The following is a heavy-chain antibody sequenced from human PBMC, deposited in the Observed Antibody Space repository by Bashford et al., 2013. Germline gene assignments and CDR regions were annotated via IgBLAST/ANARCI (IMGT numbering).Heavy chain of an antibody. D-gene: IGHD6-19*01. CDR2: IDPSDSYT. V-gene: IGHV5-10-1*01. Sequence: GESLKISCKGSGYSFTSYWISWVRQMPGKGLEWMGRIDPSDSYTNYSPSFQGHVTISADKSISTAYLQWSSLKASDTAMYYCARHAYSSGWFSSRGAFDIWGQGTMVTVSS. J-gene: IGHJ3*02. CDR3: ARHAYSSGWFSSRGAFDI. CDR1: GYSFTSYW.